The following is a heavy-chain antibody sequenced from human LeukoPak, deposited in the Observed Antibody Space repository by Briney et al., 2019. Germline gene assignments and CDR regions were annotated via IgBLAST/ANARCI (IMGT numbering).Heavy chain of an antibody. CDR3: ARRTLSSSDY. CDR2: MNPNSGNT. V-gene: IGHV1-8*01. D-gene: IGHD6-6*01. Sequence: SVKVSCKASGYTFTSYDINWVRQATGQGLEWMGWMNPNSGNTGYAQKFQGRVTMTTDTSTSTAYMELRSLRSDDTAVYYCARRTLSSSDYWGQGTLVTVSS. J-gene: IGHJ4*02. CDR1: GYTFTSYD.